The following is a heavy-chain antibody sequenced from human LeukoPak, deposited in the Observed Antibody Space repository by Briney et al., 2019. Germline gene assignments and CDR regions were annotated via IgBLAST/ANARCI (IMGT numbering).Heavy chain of an antibody. J-gene: IGHJ6*02. V-gene: IGHV4-34*01. Sequence: PSETLSLTCAFYGGSFSGYSLTWIRQPPGKGLEWIGEINHSGINHFNPSLKSRVTISADTSKKQVFLNLSAMTAADTAVYYCAKKKVDVVGNQYYYYYGLDVWGQGTTVTVSS. CDR2: INHSGIN. CDR3: AKKKVDVVGNQYYYYYGLDV. CDR1: GGSFSGYS. D-gene: IGHD2-21*01.